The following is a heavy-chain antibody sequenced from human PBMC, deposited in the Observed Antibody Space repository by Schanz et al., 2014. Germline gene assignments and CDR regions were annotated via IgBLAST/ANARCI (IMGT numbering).Heavy chain of an antibody. V-gene: IGHV1-69*08. CDR1: GGTFSTYT. CDR3: ARDRGHVEQLVLEWYYAMDV. Sequence: QVQLVQSGAEVKKPGSSVKVSCKASGGTFSTYTISWVRQAPGQGLEWMGRIIPILGIANYAQKFQGRVTITADKSTFTAYMDVSSLRSDDTAVYYCARDRGHVEQLVLEWYYAMDVWGQGTTVAVSS. D-gene: IGHD6-6*01. J-gene: IGHJ6*02. CDR2: IIPILGIA.